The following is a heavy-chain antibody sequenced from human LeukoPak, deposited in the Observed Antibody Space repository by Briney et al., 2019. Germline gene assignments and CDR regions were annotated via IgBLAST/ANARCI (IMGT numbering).Heavy chain of an antibody. J-gene: IGHJ4*02. V-gene: IGHV3-21*01. CDR2: ISSSSSYI. D-gene: IGHD3-22*01. CDR1: GFTFSSYS. CDR3: ARDYPYYYDSSGYIDY. Sequence: GGSPSLSCAASGFTFSSYSMNWVRPAPGKGLEWVSSISSSSSYIYYADSVKGRFTISRDNAKNSLYLQMNSLRAEDTAVHYCARDYPYYYDSSGYIDYWGQGTLVTVSS.